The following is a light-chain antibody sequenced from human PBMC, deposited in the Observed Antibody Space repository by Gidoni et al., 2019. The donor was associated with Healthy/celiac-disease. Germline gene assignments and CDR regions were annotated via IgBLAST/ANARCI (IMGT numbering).Light chain of an antibody. CDR2: DVS. J-gene: IGLJ2*01. CDR1: SSDIGGYNY. CDR3: SSYTSSSTLV. V-gene: IGLV2-14*01. Sequence: QSALTQPASVSGSPGHAITISCTGTSSDIGGYNYVSLYQQHPGKAPKLMIYDVSNRPPGVSNRFSGSKSGNTASLTISGLQAEDEADYYCSSYTSSSTLVFGGGTKLTVL.